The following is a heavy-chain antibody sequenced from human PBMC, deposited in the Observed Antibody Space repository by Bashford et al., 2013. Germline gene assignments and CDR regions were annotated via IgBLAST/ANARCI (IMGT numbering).Heavy chain of an antibody. D-gene: IGHD2-15*01. J-gene: IGHJ6*02. CDR1: GFTFSSYA. CDR3: AKSVDYCSGSSCHSGYYYNGMDV. Sequence: GSLRLSCAASGFTFSSYAMTWVRQAPGKGLEWLSSISSRGDYIYYADSVKGRFTISRDNSKNTLSLEMDSLRPEDTALYYCAKSVDYCSGSSCHSGYYYNGMDVWGQGTTVTVSS. V-gene: IGHV3-23*01. CDR2: ISSRGDYI.